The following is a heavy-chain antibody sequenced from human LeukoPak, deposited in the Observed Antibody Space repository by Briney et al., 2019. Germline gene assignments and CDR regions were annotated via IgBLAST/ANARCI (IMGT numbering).Heavy chain of an antibody. V-gene: IGHV4-39*07. CDR3: ARERGDYGSGSYYLDPYFDY. CDR1: GGSISSGSYY. CDR2: IYYSGRT. Sequence: PSETLSLTCTVSGGSISSGSYYWGWIRQPPGKGLEWIGNIYYSGRTYDNPSLKSRVSISLDTSKNHFSLKLSSVTAADTAVYYCARERGDYGSGSYYLDPYFDYWGQGTLVTVSS. D-gene: IGHD3-10*01. J-gene: IGHJ4*02.